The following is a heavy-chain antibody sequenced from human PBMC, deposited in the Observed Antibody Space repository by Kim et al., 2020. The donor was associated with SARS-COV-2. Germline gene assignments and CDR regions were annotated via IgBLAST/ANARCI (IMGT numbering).Heavy chain of an antibody. J-gene: IGHJ4*02. Sequence: SETLSLTCTVSGGSISSYYWSWIRQPPGKGLEWIGYIYYSGSTNYNPSLKSRVTISVDTSKNQFSLKLSSVTAADTAVYYCVYSSSWYTFDYWGQGTLVTVSS. CDR2: IYYSGST. D-gene: IGHD6-13*01. CDR1: GGSISSYY. CDR3: VYSSSWYTFDY. V-gene: IGHV4-59*13.